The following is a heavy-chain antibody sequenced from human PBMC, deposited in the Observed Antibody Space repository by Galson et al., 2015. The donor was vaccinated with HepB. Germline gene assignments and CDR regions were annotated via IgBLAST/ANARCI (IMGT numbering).Heavy chain of an antibody. CDR1: GFTFSSYW. D-gene: IGHD6-19*01. J-gene: IGHJ5*02. Sequence: SLRLSCAASGFTFSSYWMSWVRQAPGKGLEWVANIKQDGSEKYYVDSVKGRFTISRDNAKNSLYLQMNSLRAEDTAVYYCARDRSLSQYSSGWYWFDPWGQGTLVTVSS. V-gene: IGHV3-7*03. CDR2: IKQDGSEK. CDR3: ARDRSLSQYSSGWYWFDP.